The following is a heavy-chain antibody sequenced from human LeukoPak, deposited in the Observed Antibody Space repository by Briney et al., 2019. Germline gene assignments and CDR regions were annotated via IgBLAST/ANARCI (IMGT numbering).Heavy chain of an antibody. CDR3: ARVEMATIRD. J-gene: IGHJ4*02. CDR1: GGSISSYY. V-gene: IGHV4-59*01. D-gene: IGHD5-24*01. CDR2: IYYSGST. Sequence: SETLSLTCTVSGGSISSYYWSWIRQPPGKGLEWIGYIYYSGSTNYNPSLKSRVTISVDTSKNQFSLKLSSVTAADTAVYYCARVEMATIRDWGQGTLATVSS.